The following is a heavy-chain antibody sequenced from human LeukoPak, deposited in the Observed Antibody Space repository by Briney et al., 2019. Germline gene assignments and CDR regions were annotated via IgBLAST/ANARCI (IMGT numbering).Heavy chain of an antibody. Sequence: GGSLRLSCAASGSIISRYDMHWVRQATGKGLEWVSVIGAAGDTYYSGSVKGRFTISRGNAKNSVYLQMNGLRAGDTAVYYCVATDPFGMTWESWGQGTLVTVSS. J-gene: IGHJ4*02. V-gene: IGHV3-13*01. CDR3: VATDPFGMTWES. D-gene: IGHD3-16*01. CDR2: IGAAGDT. CDR1: GSIISRYD.